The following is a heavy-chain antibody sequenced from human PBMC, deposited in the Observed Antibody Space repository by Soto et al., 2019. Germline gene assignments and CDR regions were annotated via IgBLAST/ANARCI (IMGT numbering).Heavy chain of an antibody. CDR1: GFDFNTYG. CDR3: ANDSSVTAAGSGGWFDP. J-gene: IGHJ5*02. D-gene: IGHD6-13*01. CDR2: ISFDGGSQ. V-gene: IGHV3-30*18. Sequence: QVQLVESGGGVVQPGRSLRLSCAASGFDFNTYGLHWVRQAPGKGLEWVAAISFDGGSQYYADSVKGRFTISRDKSNSTLYLHMNSLGAEDTATYFCANDSSVTAAGSGGWFDPWGPGTLVIVSS.